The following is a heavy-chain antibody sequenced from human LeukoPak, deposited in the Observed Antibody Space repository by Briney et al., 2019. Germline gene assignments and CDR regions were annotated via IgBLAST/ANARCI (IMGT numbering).Heavy chain of an antibody. Sequence: PSETLSLTCTVSGVSVSSGSYYWSWIRQPPGTGLEWIGYIYYTGSTNYNPSLKSRVSMSVDTSKNQFSLKLSTVTTADTAVYYCARRGGSGRSFDYWGQGTLVTVSS. V-gene: IGHV4-61*01. CDR3: ARRGGSGRSFDY. J-gene: IGHJ4*02. CDR2: IYYTGST. CDR1: GVSVSSGSYY. D-gene: IGHD3-10*01.